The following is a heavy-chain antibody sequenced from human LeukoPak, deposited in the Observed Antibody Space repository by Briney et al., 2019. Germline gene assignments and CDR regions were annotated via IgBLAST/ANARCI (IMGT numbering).Heavy chain of an antibody. CDR3: WNYYDHYVFDI. V-gene: IGHV4-39*01. Sequence: PSETLSLTCTVSGGSISSSSYYWGWIRQPPGKGLEWIGSIYYSGSTYYNPSLKSRVTISVDTSKNQFSLKLSSVSAADTAVYYCWNYYDHYVFDIWGQGTMVTVSS. CDR2: IYYSGST. J-gene: IGHJ3*02. CDR1: GGSISSSSYY. D-gene: IGHD3-22*01.